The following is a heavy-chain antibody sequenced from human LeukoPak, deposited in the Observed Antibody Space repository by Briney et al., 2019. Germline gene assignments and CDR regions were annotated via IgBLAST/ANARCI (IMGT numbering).Heavy chain of an antibody. CDR2: ISWDSGSS. CDR3: VKDLRLDLHLDTFHI. V-gene: IGHV3-9*01. CDR1: GFNLDDFA. D-gene: IGHD1-7*01. Sequence: GGPLRLSCAASGFNLDDFAMHWVRQAPGKGLEWVASISWDSGSSVYADSVKGRFTISRDNARNSPHLQMHSLRLGDTAIYYCVKDLRLDLHLDTFHIWGQGTMVTIS. J-gene: IGHJ3*02.